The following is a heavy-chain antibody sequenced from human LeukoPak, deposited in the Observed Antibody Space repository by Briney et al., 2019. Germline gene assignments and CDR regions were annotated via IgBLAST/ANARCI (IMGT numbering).Heavy chain of an antibody. CDR3: ATLAAAGYYFDY. Sequence: ASVKVSCKASGYTFTGYWMHWVRQAPGKGLEWMGGFDPEDGETIYAQKFQGRVTMTEDTSTDTAYMELSSLRSEDTAVYYCATLAAAGYYFDYWGQGTLVTVSS. CDR2: FDPEDGET. J-gene: IGHJ4*02. V-gene: IGHV1-24*01. D-gene: IGHD6-13*01. CDR1: GYTFTGYW.